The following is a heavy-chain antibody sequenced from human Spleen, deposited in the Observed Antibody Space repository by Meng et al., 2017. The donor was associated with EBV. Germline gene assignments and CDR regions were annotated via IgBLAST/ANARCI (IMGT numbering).Heavy chain of an antibody. V-gene: IGHV1-46*01. CDR2: INPSDGTT. CDR1: GYTFTRYY. D-gene: IGHD2-21*02. J-gene: IGHJ4*02. CDR3: ARDLTYCGGDCY. Sequence: QVQLVQSGLVVKNPGASVTVPRRASGYTFTRYYMYWVRQAPGQGLEWMGTINPSDGTTRYAQKFQGRVTLTRDTSTSTVYMELSSLRSEDTAVYYCARDLTYCGGDCYWGQGTLVTVSA.